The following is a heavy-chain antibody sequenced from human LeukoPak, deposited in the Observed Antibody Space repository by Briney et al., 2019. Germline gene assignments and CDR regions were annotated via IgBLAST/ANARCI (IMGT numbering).Heavy chain of an antibody. CDR1: GGTFSSYA. CDR3: ARGSGDSGWYGDWFDP. Sequence: ASVKVSCKASGGTFSSYAISWVRQAPGQGLEWMGRIIPIFGTANYAQKFQGRVTITTDESTSTAYMELSSLRSEDTAVYYCARGSGDSGWYGDWFDPWGQGTLVTVSS. J-gene: IGHJ5*02. D-gene: IGHD6-19*01. V-gene: IGHV1-69*05. CDR2: IIPIFGTA.